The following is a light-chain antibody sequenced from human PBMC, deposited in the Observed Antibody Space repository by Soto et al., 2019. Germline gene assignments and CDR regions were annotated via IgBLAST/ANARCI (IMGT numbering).Light chain of an antibody. J-gene: IGKJ5*01. CDR1: QSVLYSSYNKSY. Sequence: DIALTQSPDSLALSLGERATMNCKSSQSVLYSSYNKSYLAWYQVKPGRPPKLLFSWASTRESGVPDRFSGSGSGTDFTLTISSLQAEDVAVYYCQQYYSTLITFGQGTRPEIK. V-gene: IGKV4-1*01. CDR2: WAS. CDR3: QQYYSTLIT.